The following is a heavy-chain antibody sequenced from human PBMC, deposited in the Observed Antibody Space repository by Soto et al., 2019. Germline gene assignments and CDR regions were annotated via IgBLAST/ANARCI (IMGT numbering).Heavy chain of an antibody. CDR1: GFTFSSYA. J-gene: IGHJ5*02. CDR2: ISGSGGST. Sequence: GGSLRLSCAASGFTFSSYAMSWVRQAPGKGLEWVSAISGSGGSTYYADSVKGRFTISRDNSKNTLYLQMNSLRAEDTAVYYCAKGKYCSSTSCYGIDPWGQGTLVTVSS. V-gene: IGHV3-23*01. D-gene: IGHD2-2*01. CDR3: AKGKYCSSTSCYGIDP.